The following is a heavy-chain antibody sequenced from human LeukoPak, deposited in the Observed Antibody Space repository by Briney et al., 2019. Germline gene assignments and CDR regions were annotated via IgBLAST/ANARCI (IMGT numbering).Heavy chain of an antibody. Sequence: ASVKVSCKASGYTFTNYGIGWVRQAPGQGLEWMGWISGYNGDTNYAQKLQGRVTMTTDTSTSTAYMELRSLRSDDTSVYYCARGCSSTICSLLDYWGQEPLVTVSS. CDR3: ARGCSSTICSLLDY. V-gene: IGHV1-18*01. D-gene: IGHD2-2*01. CDR2: ISGYNGDT. J-gene: IGHJ4*02. CDR1: GYTFTNYG.